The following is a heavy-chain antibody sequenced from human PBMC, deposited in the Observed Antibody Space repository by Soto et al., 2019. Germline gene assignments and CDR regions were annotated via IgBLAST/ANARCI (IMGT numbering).Heavy chain of an antibody. CDR1: GFTFSSYS. J-gene: IGHJ6*02. CDR3: ARSQGYYYSLIAYYYYYGMDV. Sequence: PGGSLRLSCAASGFTFSSYSMNWVRQAPGKGLEWVSSISSSSSYIYYADSVKGRFTISRDNAKNSLYLQMNSLRAEDTAVYCCARSQGYYYSLIAYYYYYGMDVWGQGTTVTVSS. CDR2: ISSSSSYI. V-gene: IGHV3-21*01. D-gene: IGHD3-22*01.